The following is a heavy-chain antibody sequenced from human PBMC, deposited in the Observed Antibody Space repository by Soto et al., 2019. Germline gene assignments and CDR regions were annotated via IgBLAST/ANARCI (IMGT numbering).Heavy chain of an antibody. D-gene: IGHD5-18*01. J-gene: IGHJ6*02. CDR1: GFTFSSYA. Sequence: EVQLLESGGGLVQPGGSLRLSCAASGFTFSSYAMSWVRQAPGKGLEGVSGISGSGGSTYYADSVQGRFTISRDNSRNTLYLQTNSLRAEDTAVYYCAKERGYNYGYDAMDVWGQGTTVTVSS. CDR2: ISGSGGST. CDR3: AKERGYNYGYDAMDV. V-gene: IGHV3-23*01.